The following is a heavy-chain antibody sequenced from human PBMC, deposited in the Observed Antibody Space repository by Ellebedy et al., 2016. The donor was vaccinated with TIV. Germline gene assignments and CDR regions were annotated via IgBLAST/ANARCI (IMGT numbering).Heavy chain of an antibody. CDR2: IKQDGSEK. Sequence: GESLKISXAASGFTFSSYWMSWVRQAPGKGLEWVANIKQDGSEKYYVDSVKGRFTISRDNAKNSLYLQMNSLRAEDTALYYCAKDVGGIAALMYYFDYWGQGTLVTVSS. V-gene: IGHV3-7*03. J-gene: IGHJ4*02. CDR1: GFTFSSYW. CDR3: AKDVGGIAALMYYFDY. D-gene: IGHD6-13*01.